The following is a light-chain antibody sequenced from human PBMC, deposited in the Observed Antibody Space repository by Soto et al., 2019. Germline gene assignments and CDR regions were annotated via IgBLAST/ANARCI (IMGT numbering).Light chain of an antibody. CDR3: QTWGIGPPVK. CDR2: INSDGSH. CDR1: SGHSNYA. V-gene: IGLV4-69*01. J-gene: IGLJ2*01. Sequence: QPVLTQSPSASASLGASVKFTCTLDSGHSNYAIAWHQQQPEKGPRYLMSINSDGSHVKADGIPDRFPASSSGAERYLTISNVQAEDEAHYYCQTWGIGPPVKFGGGTKLTVL.